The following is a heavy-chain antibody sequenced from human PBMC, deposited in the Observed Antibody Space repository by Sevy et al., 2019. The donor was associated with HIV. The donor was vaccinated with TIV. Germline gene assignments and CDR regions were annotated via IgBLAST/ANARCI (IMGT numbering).Heavy chain of an antibody. Sequence: SLRLSCAASGFIFSNFAMSWVRQAPGKGLEWVSGISVNGGSTYYADSVRGRFTISRDNSKNTLYLQMNSLRAEDTAVYYCAKGPYSGYDSNYFASWGQGTMVTVSS. CDR3: AKGPYSGYDSNYFAS. D-gene: IGHD5-12*01. CDR1: GFIFSNFA. J-gene: IGHJ4*02. V-gene: IGHV3-23*01. CDR2: ISVNGGST.